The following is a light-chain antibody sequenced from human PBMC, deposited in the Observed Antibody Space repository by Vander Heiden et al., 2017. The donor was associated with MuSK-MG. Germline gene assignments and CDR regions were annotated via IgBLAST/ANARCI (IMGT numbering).Light chain of an antibody. CDR2: WAS. V-gene: IGKV4-1*01. CDR3: QQYYRSPLT. Sequence: DIVLTQSPDALPVSLRERATINCTSSQSVVSVSSSKNYLSWYQQKPGQPPKMLVYWASARESAVPDRFSGSGSDSNFSLTISHLQAEDVAIYYYQQYYRSPLTFGPGTKVEIK. CDR1: QSVVSVSSSKNY. J-gene: IGKJ3*01.